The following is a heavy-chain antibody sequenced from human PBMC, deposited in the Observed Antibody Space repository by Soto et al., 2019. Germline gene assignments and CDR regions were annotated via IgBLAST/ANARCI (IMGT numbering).Heavy chain of an antibody. CDR3: ARDQTDSGGYSDS. CDR2: IWNDGSNE. Sequence: GGSLRLSCEASGFNFSSYGIHWVRQAPGKGLEWVAIIWNDGSNEYYAGSVKGRFTISRDNSKNTVYLQVSKLRAEDTAVYFCARDQTDSGGYSDSWGQGTLVTVPQ. D-gene: IGHD3-22*01. CDR1: GFNFSSYG. V-gene: IGHV3-33*01. J-gene: IGHJ4*02.